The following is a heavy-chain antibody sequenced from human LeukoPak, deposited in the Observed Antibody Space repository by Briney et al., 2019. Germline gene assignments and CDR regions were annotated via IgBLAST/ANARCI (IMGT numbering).Heavy chain of an antibody. CDR2: ISGSGGST. D-gene: IGHD1-1*01. J-gene: IGHJ4*02. V-gene: IGHV3-23*01. CDR1: GFTFGSYA. Sequence: GGSLRLSCAASGFTFGSYAMYWVRQAPGKGLEWVSGISGSGGSTYYAGSVKGRFTILRDNSKNTLYLQMNSLRAEDTAVYYCAKNRDWNLWGQGTLVTVSS. CDR3: AKNRDWNL.